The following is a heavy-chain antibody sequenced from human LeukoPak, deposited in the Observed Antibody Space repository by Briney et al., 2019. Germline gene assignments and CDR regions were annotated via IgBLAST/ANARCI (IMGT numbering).Heavy chain of an antibody. CDR1: GFTFSNYW. D-gene: IGHD5-12*01. J-gene: IGHJ4*02. V-gene: IGHV3-74*01. Sequence: GGSLRLSCAASGFTFSNYWMHWVRQAPGKGLVWVSRISYDGSSTNYADSVKGRFTISRDNAKNSLYLQMNSLRAEDTAFYYCARGDLGWLPYYFDYWGQGTLVSVSS. CDR3: ARGDLGWLPYYFDY. CDR2: ISYDGSST.